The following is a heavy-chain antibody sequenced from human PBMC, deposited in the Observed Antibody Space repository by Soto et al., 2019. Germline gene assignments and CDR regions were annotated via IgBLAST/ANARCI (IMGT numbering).Heavy chain of an antibody. CDR2: ISAYKGNT. D-gene: IGHD3-10*01. J-gene: IGHJ6*02. Sequence: ASVKVCCKASGFTFTNYGISWVRQAPGQGLEWMGWISAYKGNTNYAQKFQGRVTMTTDTSTSTAYLELRSLRSDDTAVYYCARGGGEVLLWFGEFTYYYYGMDVWGQVPKFTVS. V-gene: IGHV1-18*01. CDR3: ARGGGEVLLWFGEFTYYYYGMDV. CDR1: GFTFTNYG.